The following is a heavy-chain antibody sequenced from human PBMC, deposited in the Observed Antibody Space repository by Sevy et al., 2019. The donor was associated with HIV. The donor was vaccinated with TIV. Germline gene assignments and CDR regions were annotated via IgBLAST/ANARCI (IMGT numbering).Heavy chain of an antibody. J-gene: IGHJ5*02. Sequence: GGSLRLSCAASGFTFSSNAMHWVRQAPGKGLEWEAVISYDGSHKYYADSVKGRCTISRDNSKNTLYLQVNSLRTEDSALHYCVKDKGAHSGYDYGNWFDPWGQGTLVTVSS. V-gene: IGHV3-30*18. D-gene: IGHD5-12*01. CDR3: VKDKGAHSGYDYGNWFDP. CDR2: ISYDGSHK. CDR1: GFTFSSNA.